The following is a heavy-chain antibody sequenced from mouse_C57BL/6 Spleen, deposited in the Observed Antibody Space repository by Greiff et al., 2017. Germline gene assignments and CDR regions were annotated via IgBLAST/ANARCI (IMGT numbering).Heavy chain of an antibody. CDR1: GFSFNTYA. D-gene: IGHD2-1*01. CDR2: IRSKRNNYAT. J-gene: IGHJ4*01. CDR3: VSHYYGNHAIDY. Sequence: EVQLQESGGGLVQPKGSLKLSCAASGFSFNTYAMNWVRQAPGKGLEWVARIRSKRNNYATSYADSVKDRFTISRDDSESMHYLQMNNLNTKNTAMYYGVSHYYGNHAIDYWGQGTSVTVSS. V-gene: IGHV10-1*01.